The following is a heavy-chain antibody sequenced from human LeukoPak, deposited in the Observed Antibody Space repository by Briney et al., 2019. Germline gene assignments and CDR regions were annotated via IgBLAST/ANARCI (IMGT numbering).Heavy chain of an antibody. CDR1: GASISSSSYY. CDR2: IYYSGST. D-gene: IGHD2-21*02. J-gene: IGHJ5*02. CDR3: ARAWVVTYFTLGSHNWFDP. Sequence: SETLSLTCTVSGASISSSSYYWGWIRQPPGKGLEWIGSIYYSGSTYDNPSLKSRVTISVDTSKNQFSLKLSSVTAADTALYYCARAWVVTYFTLGSHNWFDPWGQGTLVTVSS. V-gene: IGHV4-39*07.